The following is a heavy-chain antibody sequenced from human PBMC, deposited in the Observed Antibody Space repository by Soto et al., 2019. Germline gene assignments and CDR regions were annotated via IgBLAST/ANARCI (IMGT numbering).Heavy chain of an antibody. J-gene: IGHJ6*02. Sequence: QVQLVQSGAEVKKPGSSVKVSCKASGGTFGSYAISWVRQAPGQGLERMGGIIPIPGTANYAQKFQGRVTIAADESTRTACMVCSRLRSEDTAVYYCARSQGSSTSLEIYYYYYYGMDVWGQGTTVTVSS. V-gene: IGHV1-69*01. CDR3: ARSQGSSTSLEIYYYYYYGMDV. D-gene: IGHD2-2*01. CDR2: IIPIPGTA. CDR1: GGTFGSYA.